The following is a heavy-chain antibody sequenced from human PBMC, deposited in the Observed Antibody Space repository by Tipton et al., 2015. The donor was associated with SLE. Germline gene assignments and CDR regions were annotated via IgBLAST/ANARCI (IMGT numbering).Heavy chain of an antibody. Sequence: TLSLTCSVSGGSISNYFWTWIRQPPVKALEWIGYVYTSGRTSYNPSLKSRLTMSVDTSKSQFSLRLASVAAADTAEYFCARGRGTGTNNLWFDAWGRGALVIVSS. V-gene: IGHV4-4*08. CDR3: ARGRGTGTNNLWFDA. CDR1: GGSISNYF. D-gene: IGHD1-14*01. J-gene: IGHJ5*02. CDR2: VYTSGRT.